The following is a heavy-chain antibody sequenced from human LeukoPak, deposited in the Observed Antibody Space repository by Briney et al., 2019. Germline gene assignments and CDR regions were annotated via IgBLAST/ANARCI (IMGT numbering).Heavy chain of an antibody. Sequence: GWSLRLSCGASGFTFSDYEMNWVRQAPGKGLEWVSYITGSGGTIYYADSVKGRFTISRDNAKNSLYLLMNRLSAEDTAFYYCARELPAYVAVAGFAYWGQGPLVTVSS. V-gene: IGHV3-48*03. CDR3: ARELPAYVAVAGFAY. CDR2: ITGSGGTI. D-gene: IGHD6-19*01. CDR1: GFTFSDYE. J-gene: IGHJ4*02.